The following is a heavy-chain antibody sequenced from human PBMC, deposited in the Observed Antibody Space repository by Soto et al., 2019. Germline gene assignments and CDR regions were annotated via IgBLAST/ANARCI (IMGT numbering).Heavy chain of an antibody. J-gene: IGHJ4*02. D-gene: IGHD5-12*01. CDR2: VAQNGYI. Sequence: QVQLQESGPGLVKPSGTLSLTCTVSNGSISSSNWWSWVRQSPGKGLEWIGEVAQNGYIGSIPSLKSRLTILLDKPTNRFSLRLTSVAAADTAVYYCARNRLDGYDFDSWGQGILVTVSS. CDR3: ARNRLDGYDFDS. V-gene: IGHV4-4*02. CDR1: NGSISSSNW.